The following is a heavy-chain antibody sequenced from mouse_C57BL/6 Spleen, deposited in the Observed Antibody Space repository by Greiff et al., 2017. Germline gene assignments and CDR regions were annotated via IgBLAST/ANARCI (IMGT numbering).Heavy chain of an antibody. CDR2: IDPSDSYT. CDR1: GYTFTSYW. J-gene: IGHJ2*01. V-gene: IGHV1-50*01. D-gene: IGHD1-1*01. CDR3: ARSPVYYGSSYYFDY. Sequence: QVQLQQPGAELVKPGASVKLSCKASGYTFTSYWMQWVKQRPGQGLEWIGEIDPSDSYTNYNQKFKGKATLTVDTSSSTAYMQRSSLTSEDSAVYYCARSPVYYGSSYYFDYWGQGTTLTVSS.